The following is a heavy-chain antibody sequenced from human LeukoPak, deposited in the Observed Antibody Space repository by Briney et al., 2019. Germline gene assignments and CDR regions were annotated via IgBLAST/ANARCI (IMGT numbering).Heavy chain of an antibody. J-gene: IGHJ4*02. V-gene: IGHV3-30*18. D-gene: IGHD3/OR15-3a*01. Sequence: QAGGSLRLSCAASGFTFSSYGMHWVRQAPGKGLEWVAVISYDGSNKYYADSVKGRFTISRDNSKNTLYLQMNSLRAEDTAVYYCAKVFDVWAGSYPPYYFDSWGQGSLVTVSS. CDR3: AKVFDVWAGSYPPYYFDS. CDR1: GFTFSSYG. CDR2: ISYDGSNK.